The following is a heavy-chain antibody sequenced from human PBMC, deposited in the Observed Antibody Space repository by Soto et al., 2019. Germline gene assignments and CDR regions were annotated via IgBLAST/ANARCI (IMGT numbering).Heavy chain of an antibody. Sequence: SETLSLTCTVSGGSISSGDYFWSWIRQPPGKGLEWIGYIYYSGSTYYNPSLKSRVTISVDTSKNQFSLNLNSVTAADTAVYYCARPGRDWGSLEYWGQGTRVTVSS. D-gene: IGHD7-27*01. CDR2: IYYSGST. V-gene: IGHV4-30-4*01. CDR3: ARPGRDWGSLEY. CDR1: GGSISSGDYF. J-gene: IGHJ4*02.